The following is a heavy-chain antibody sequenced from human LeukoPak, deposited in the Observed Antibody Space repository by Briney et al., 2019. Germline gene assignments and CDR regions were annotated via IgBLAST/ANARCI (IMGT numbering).Heavy chain of an antibody. CDR3: ARVPPTSLSDY. D-gene: IGHD5-12*01. Sequence: ASVKVSCKASGYTFTSYYMHWVRQTPGQGLEWMGIINPSGGSTSYAQKFQGRVTMTRDMSTSTVYMELSSLRSEDTAVYYCARVPPTSLSDYWGQGTLVTVSS. CDR1: GYTFTSYY. J-gene: IGHJ4*02. CDR2: INPSGGST. V-gene: IGHV1-46*01.